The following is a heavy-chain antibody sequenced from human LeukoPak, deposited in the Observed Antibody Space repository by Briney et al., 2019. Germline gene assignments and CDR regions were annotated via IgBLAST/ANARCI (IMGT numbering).Heavy chain of an antibody. CDR2: IIPIFGTA. J-gene: IGHJ5*02. CDR1: GGTVSSYA. Sequence: SGKVSCKASGGTVSSYAISWVRQAPGQRREGMGGIIPIFGTANYAQKFQGRVTITADESTSTAYMQLSSLRSEDTAVYSCAREGCSGGSCYPEWFDPWGQGTLVTVSS. CDR3: AREGCSGGSCYPEWFDP. V-gene: IGHV1-69*13. D-gene: IGHD2-15*01.